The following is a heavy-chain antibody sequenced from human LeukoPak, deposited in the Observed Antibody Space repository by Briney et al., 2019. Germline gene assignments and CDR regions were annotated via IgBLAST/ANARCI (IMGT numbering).Heavy chain of an antibody. CDR3: AREVVTAGPTRWYFDL. D-gene: IGHD2-21*02. CDR2: FYSGGST. J-gene: IGHJ2*01. Sequence: GGSLRLSCAASGFTFSSYAMSWVRRAPGKGLEWVAVFYSGGSTYYADSVKGRFTISRDNSKNTLYLQMNSLRAEDTAVYYCAREVVTAGPTRWYFDLWGRGTLVTVSS. CDR1: GFTFSSYA. V-gene: IGHV3-53*01.